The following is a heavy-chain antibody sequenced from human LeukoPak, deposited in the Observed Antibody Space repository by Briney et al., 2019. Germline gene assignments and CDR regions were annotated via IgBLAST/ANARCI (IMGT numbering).Heavy chain of an antibody. J-gene: IGHJ4*02. Sequence: SETLSLTCAVYGGSFSGYYWSWIRQPPGKGLEWIGEINHSGNTNYNPSLKSRVTISVDTSKNQFSLKLSSVTAADTAVYYCAGESGYWGQGTLVTVSS. CDR3: AGESGY. CDR1: GGSFSGYY. V-gene: IGHV4-34*01. D-gene: IGHD2-21*01. CDR2: INHSGNT.